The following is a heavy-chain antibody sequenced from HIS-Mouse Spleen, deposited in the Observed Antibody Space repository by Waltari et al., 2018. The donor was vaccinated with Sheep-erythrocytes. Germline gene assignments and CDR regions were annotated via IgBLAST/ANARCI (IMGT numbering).Heavy chain of an antibody. Sequence: EVQLVESGGGLIQPGGSLRLSGAGCGLPVSSTYMSWGPQAPGKGVEWVSVIYSGGSTYYADSVKGRFTISRDNSKNTLYLQMNSLRAEDTAVYYCARGHPDYGDYDAFDIWGQGTMVTVSS. V-gene: IGHV3-53*01. CDR1: GLPVSSTY. CDR2: IYSGGST. D-gene: IGHD4-17*01. J-gene: IGHJ3*02. CDR3: ARGHPDYGDYDAFDI.